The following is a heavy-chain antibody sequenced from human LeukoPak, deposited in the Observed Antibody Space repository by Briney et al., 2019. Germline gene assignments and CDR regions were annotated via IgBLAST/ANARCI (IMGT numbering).Heavy chain of an antibody. V-gene: IGHV1-2*02. CDR1: GYTFTGYY. D-gene: IGHD3-10*01. CDR3: ARTGMVRGYYYYYMDV. J-gene: IGHJ6*03. Sequence: VSVKVSCKASGYTFTGYYMHWVRQAPGQGLEWMGWINPNSGGTNYAQKFQGRVTMTRDTSISTAYMELSRLRSDDTAVYYCARTGMVRGYYYYYMDVWGKGTTVTVYS. CDR2: INPNSGGT.